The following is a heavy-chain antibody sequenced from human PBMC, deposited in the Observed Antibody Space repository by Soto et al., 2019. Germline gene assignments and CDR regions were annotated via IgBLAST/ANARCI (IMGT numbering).Heavy chain of an antibody. Sequence: SVSVSCNALGYTLNGYFLHWLRHTSGQALARMGWINPNRGTTKYAQKYQGRVTMTRDTSISTAYMELALLRSDDTAIYYCARGGGTILAPSPWGERTLVTVAT. CDR1: GYTLNGYF. D-gene: IGHD3-3*01. CDR2: INPNRGTT. V-gene: IGHV1-2*02. J-gene: IGHJ5*02. CDR3: ARGGGTILAPSP.